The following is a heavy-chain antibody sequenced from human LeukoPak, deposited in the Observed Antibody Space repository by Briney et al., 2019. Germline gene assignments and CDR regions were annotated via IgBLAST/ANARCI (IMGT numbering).Heavy chain of an antibody. CDR3: ASGPGDYGDDF. D-gene: IGHD4-17*01. CDR1: GFPFSNAW. Sequence: GGSLRLSCVVSGFPFSNAWMNWVRQAPGKGLEWVSVIYSGGSTYYADSVKGRFTISRDNSKNTLYLQMNSLRAEDTAVYYCASGPGDYGDDFWGQGTLVTVSS. CDR2: IYSGGST. J-gene: IGHJ4*02. V-gene: IGHV3-66*01.